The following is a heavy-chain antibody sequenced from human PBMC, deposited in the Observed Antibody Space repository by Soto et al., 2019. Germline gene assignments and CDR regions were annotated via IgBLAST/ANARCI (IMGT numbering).Heavy chain of an antibody. CDR3: ARPIDYSSSSTGFDY. V-gene: IGHV5-51*01. D-gene: IGHD6-6*01. Sequence: GEFLKISCKGSGYSYSTYWIAWGRQKPGKGLGFMGIIYPGDSDTRYSASVQGQVTISADKSISTAYLQWSSLKASDTAIYYCARPIDYSSSSTGFDYWGQGTLVTVSS. J-gene: IGHJ4*02. CDR1: GYSYSTYW. CDR2: IYPGDSDT.